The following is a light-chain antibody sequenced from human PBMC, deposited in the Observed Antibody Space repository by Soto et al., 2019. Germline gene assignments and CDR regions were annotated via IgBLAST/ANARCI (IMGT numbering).Light chain of an antibody. CDR1: QSVGRSY. CDR2: SVS. Sequence: DIVLTQSPGTLSLSPGERATLSCRASQSVGRSYLAWYQQKPGQAPRLLISSVSKRATGIPDRFSGGGSGTDFTLTISRVEPEDFAVYYCQQYGSSLLTFGGGTKVEIK. V-gene: IGKV3-20*01. CDR3: QQYGSSLLT. J-gene: IGKJ4*01.